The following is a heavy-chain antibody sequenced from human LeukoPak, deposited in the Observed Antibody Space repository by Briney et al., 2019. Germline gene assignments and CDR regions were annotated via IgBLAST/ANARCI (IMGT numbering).Heavy chain of an antibody. CDR2: INPNSGGT. CDR3: AIRGPDYDTSGYLLGS. CDR1: GYTFTGYY. D-gene: IGHD3-22*01. V-gene: IGHV1-2*02. J-gene: IGHJ4*02. Sequence: GASVKVSCKASGYTFTGYYMHWVRQAPGQGLEWMGWINPNSGGTNYAQKFQGRVTMTRGTSISTAYMELSRLRSDDTAFYYCAIRGPDYDTSGYLLGSWGQGTLVTVSS.